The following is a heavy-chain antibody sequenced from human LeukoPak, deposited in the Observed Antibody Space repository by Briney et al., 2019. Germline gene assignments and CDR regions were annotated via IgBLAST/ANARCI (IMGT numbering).Heavy chain of an antibody. CDR3: ARSVQGIFGVVINY. CDR1: GGSFSGYH. V-gene: IGHV4-34*01. CDR2: INHSGST. D-gene: IGHD3-3*01. J-gene: IGHJ4*02. Sequence: PSETLSLTCAVYGGSFSGYHWSWIRQSPGKGLEWIGEINHSGSTNYNPSLKSRVTISVDTSKNQFSLKLSSVTAADTAVYYCARSVQGIFGVVINYWGQGTLVTVSS.